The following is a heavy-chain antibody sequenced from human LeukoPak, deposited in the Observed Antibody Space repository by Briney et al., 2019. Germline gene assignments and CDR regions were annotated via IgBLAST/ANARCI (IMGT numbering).Heavy chain of an antibody. D-gene: IGHD1-26*01. CDR3: ARDGPDGSYYPRY. J-gene: IGHJ4*02. CDR1: GGSISTSSYY. Sequence: PSETLSLTCTVSGGSISTSSYYWGWIRQPPGKGLECIGNIYYSGSTYYDPSLKSRVTISVDTSKNQFSLKLSSVTAADTAVYYCARDGPDGSYYPRYWGQGTLVAVSS. CDR2: IYYSGST. V-gene: IGHV4-39*07.